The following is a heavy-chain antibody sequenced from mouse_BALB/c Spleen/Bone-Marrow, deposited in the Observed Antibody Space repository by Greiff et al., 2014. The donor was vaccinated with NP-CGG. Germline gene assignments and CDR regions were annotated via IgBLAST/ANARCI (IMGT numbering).Heavy chain of an antibody. D-gene: IGHD3-1*01. CDR1: GYTFTSYW. J-gene: IGHJ1*01. CDR3: AGGPWYFDD. V-gene: IGHV1S81*02. Sequence: QVQLQQSGAELVRPGVSVKLSCKASGYTFTSYWMHWVKQRPEQGLEGIGEINPTNGRTNYNEEFKTKATLTVDKSSSTAYMQLSSMTTENSAGYDGAGGPWYFDDWGAGTTVTVSS. CDR2: INPTNGRT.